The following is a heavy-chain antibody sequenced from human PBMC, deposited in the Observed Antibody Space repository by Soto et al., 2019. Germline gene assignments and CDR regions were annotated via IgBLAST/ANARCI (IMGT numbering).Heavy chain of an antibody. D-gene: IGHD3-10*01. CDR1: GFTFSSYG. V-gene: IGHV3-30*18. Sequence: PGGSLRLSCAASGFTFSSYGMHWVRQAPGKGLEWVAVISYDGSNKYYADSVKGRFTISRDNSKNTLYLQMNSLRAGDTAVYYCAKGSAWFDPWGQGTLVTVSP. CDR3: AKGSAWFDP. CDR2: ISYDGSNK. J-gene: IGHJ5*02.